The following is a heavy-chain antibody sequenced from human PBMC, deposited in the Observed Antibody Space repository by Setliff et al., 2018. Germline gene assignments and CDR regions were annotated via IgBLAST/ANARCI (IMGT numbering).Heavy chain of an antibody. D-gene: IGHD2-21*02. J-gene: IGHJ5*01. CDR3: AKDPNGDFVGAFDS. CDR2: IGAGGDYT. CDR1: GFTFSHFA. V-gene: IGHV3-23*01. Sequence: PGGSLRLSCAASGFTFSHFAVTWVRQSPGRGLEWVASIGAGGDYTKYADSVRGRFTISRDNSKNTIYLQMNSLRAEDTAKYYCAKDPNGDFVGAFDSWGRGTRGTVS.